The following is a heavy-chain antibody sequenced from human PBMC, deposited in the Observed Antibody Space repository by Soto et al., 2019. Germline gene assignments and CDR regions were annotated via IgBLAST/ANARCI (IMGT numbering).Heavy chain of an antibody. V-gene: IGHV1-3*01. Sequence: ASVKVSCKASGYTFTIYGISWVRQAPGQGLEWMGWINAGNVNTKYSQNFQGRVTITRDTSASTAYMELSSLRSEDTAVYYCARDQEDTAMVHFDYWRQGTLVTVSS. CDR3: ARDQEDTAMVHFDY. D-gene: IGHD5-18*01. CDR2: INAGNVNT. CDR1: GYTFTIYG. J-gene: IGHJ4*02.